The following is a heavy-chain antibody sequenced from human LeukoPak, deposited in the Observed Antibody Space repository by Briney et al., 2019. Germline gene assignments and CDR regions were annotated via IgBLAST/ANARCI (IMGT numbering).Heavy chain of an antibody. CDR1: ADSAPSSY. Sequence: LSLTYSVAADSAPSSYSNWIRQPPGNGLGWHGYVSSDGTNNYTPSLRARPTMPVEIPKKHISFNLTSVTSTDTALYYCARLDWFVEGCYNHWGRGTLVTVSS. D-gene: IGHD3/OR15-3a*01. V-gene: IGHV4-59*08. J-gene: IGHJ4*02. CDR3: ARLDWFVEGCYNH. CDR2: VSSDGTN.